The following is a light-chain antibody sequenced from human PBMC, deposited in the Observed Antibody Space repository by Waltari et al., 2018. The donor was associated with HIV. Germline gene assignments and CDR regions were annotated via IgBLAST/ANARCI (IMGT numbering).Light chain of an antibody. J-gene: IGLJ2*01. CDR2: EGS. Sequence: QSALTQPASVSGSPGQSITISCTGTSSDVGSYNLVSWYQQHPGKAPKLMIYEGSKRPAGVSNRFDGSKSGNTASLTISGLQAEDEADYYCCSYAGSVVFGGGTKLTVL. V-gene: IGLV2-23*01. CDR1: SSDVGSYNL. CDR3: CSYAGSVV.